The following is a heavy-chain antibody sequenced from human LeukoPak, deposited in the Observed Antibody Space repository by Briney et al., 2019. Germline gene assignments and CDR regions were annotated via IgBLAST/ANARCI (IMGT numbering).Heavy chain of an antibody. V-gene: IGHV4-34*01. CDR1: GGSFSGYY. J-gene: IGHJ5*02. D-gene: IGHD3-10*01. CDR3: ARQAYYGSGSYSWFDP. CDR2: INHSGST. Sequence: SETLSLTCAVYGGSFSGYYWSWIRQPPGKGLEWIGEINHSGSTNYNPSLKSRVTISVDTSKNQFSLKLSSVTAADTAVYYCARQAYYGSGSYSWFDPWGQGTLVTVSS.